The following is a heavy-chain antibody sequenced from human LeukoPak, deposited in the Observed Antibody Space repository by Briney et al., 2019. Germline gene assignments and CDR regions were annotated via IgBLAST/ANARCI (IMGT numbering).Heavy chain of an antibody. J-gene: IGHJ6*03. V-gene: IGHV3-23*01. CDR3: ANGNRCTSPNCLGYYYFYMDV. Sequence: GSLRLSCAAAGFTFSSYAMNWVRQAPGRGLEWVSGFSGSGGTTYYADSVKGRFTISRDNSKNTLYLQMNSLRAEDTAVYYCANGNRCTSPNCLGYYYFYMDVWGKGTTVTVSS. CDR2: FSGSGGTT. CDR1: GFTFSSYA. D-gene: IGHD2-8*01.